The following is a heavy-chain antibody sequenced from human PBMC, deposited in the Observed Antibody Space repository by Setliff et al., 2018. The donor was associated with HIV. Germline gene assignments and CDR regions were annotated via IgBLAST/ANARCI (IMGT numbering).Heavy chain of an antibody. D-gene: IGHD4-4*01. CDR2: TGTAGDT. CDR3: ARALYPMTTVSAFDS. V-gene: IGHV3-13*01. CDR1: GFTFSNYD. J-gene: IGHJ5*01. Sequence: GGSLRLSCAASGFTFSNYDMHWVRQVIGKGLEWVSATGTAGDTYYPGSVKGRFTISRENAKNSLYLQMNSLRAGDTAVYYCARALYPMTTVSAFDSWGQGTLVTVSS.